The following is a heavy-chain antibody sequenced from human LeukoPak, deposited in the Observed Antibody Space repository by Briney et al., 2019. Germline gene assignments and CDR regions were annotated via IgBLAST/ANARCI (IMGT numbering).Heavy chain of an antibody. CDR3: AKGYRFFDF. D-gene: IGHD2-2*02. J-gene: IGHJ4*01. CDR2: ISGSGGTP. CDR1: GFTFSSYA. V-gene: IGHV3-23*01. Sequence: GGSLRLSCAASGFTFSSYAMSWVRQAPGKGLEWVSGISGSGGTPYYADSVRGRFTISRDNSKNSLYLQMNSLRVEDTAVYYCAKGYRFFDFWGHGALVTVSS.